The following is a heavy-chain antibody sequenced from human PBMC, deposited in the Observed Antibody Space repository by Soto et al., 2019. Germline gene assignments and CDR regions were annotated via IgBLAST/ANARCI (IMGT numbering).Heavy chain of an antibody. CDR3: ARGSVDPYDFWSGYYTPVYMDV. CDR2: MNPNSGNT. D-gene: IGHD3-3*01. V-gene: IGHV1-8*01. Sequence: ASVKVSCKASGYTFTSYDINWVRQATGQGLEWMGWMNPNSGNTGYAQKFQGRVTMTRNTSISTAYMELSSLRYEDTAVYYCARGSVDPYDFWSGYYTPVYMDVWGKGTTVTVSS. CDR1: GYTFTSYD. J-gene: IGHJ6*03.